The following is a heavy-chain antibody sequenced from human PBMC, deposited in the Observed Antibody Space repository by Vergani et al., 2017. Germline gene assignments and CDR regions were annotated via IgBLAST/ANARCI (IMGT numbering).Heavy chain of an antibody. CDR1: GGSISSYY. D-gene: IGHD3-10*01. J-gene: IGHJ5*02. CDR3: ARVYYYGSGSYGWFDA. CDR2: IYYSGST. V-gene: IGHV4-59*01. Sequence: QVQLQESGPGLVKPSETLSLTCTVSGGSISSYYWSWIRQPPGKGLEWIGYIYYSGSTNYNPSLKSRVTISVDTSKNQFSLKLSSVTAADTAVYYCARVYYYGSGSYGWFDAWGQGTLVTVSS.